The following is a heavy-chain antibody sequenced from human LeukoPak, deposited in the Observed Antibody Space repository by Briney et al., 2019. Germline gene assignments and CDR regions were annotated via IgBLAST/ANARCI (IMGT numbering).Heavy chain of an antibody. Sequence: SETLSLTCTVSGGSINNFYWPWIRQPPGKGLECIGYVYYTGSTYYHPSLKNRVTISVDTSRNQFYLRLNYVTAADAAVYYCARDSSTVTTRHFDYWGQGTLVTVSS. J-gene: IGHJ4*02. CDR1: GGSINNFY. V-gene: IGHV4-59*01. CDR2: VYYTGST. D-gene: IGHD4-17*01. CDR3: ARDSSTVTTRHFDY.